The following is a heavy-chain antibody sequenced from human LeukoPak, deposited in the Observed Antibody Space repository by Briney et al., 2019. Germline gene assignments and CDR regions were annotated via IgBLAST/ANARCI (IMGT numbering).Heavy chain of an antibody. D-gene: IGHD3-10*01. CDR2: ISYDGSNE. V-gene: IGHV3-30*18. J-gene: IGHJ4*02. CDR3: AKDHTLARGVHAGSDY. CDR1: GFTFSSYG. Sequence: GGSLRLSCAASGFTFSSYGIHWVRQTPGKGLEWVAVISYDGSNEYYADSVKGRFTISRDNSKNTLYLQMNSLRTEDTAVYYCAKDHTLARGVHAGSDYWGQGTLVTVSS.